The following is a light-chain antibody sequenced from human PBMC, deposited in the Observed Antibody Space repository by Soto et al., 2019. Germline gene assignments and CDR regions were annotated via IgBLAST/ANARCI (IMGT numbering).Light chain of an antibody. CDR3: SSYTSSTTYV. Sequence: QSVLTQPASVSGSPGPSITISCTGTSSDVCGYDYVSWYQQHPGKAPKLILCDVSNRPSGVSNRFSGSKSGNTASLTISGLQAEDGADYYCSSYTSSTTYVFGTGTKVTVL. J-gene: IGLJ1*01. CDR2: DVS. CDR1: SSDVCGYDY. V-gene: IGLV2-14*03.